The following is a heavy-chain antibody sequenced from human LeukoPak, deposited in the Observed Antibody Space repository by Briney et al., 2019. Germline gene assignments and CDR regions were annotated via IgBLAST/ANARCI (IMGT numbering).Heavy chain of an antibody. D-gene: IGHD3-9*01. Sequence: GASVKVSCKASGYTFTGYYMHWVRQAPGQGLEWMGWINPNSGGTNYAQKFQGWVTMTRDRSISTAYMELRSLRSDDTAVYYCARVVRYDILTGYYKVGLEGWFDPWGQGTLVTVSS. CDR3: ARVVRYDILTGYYKVGLEGWFDP. CDR2: INPNSGGT. J-gene: IGHJ5*02. CDR1: GYTFTGYY. V-gene: IGHV1-2*04.